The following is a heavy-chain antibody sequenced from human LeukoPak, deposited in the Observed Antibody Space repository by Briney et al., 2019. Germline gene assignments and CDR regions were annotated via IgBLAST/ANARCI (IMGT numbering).Heavy chain of an antibody. CDR1: GGSISSYH. CDR3: AREGDTFDY. J-gene: IGHJ4*02. V-gene: IGHV4-59*01. CDR2: IYYSVST. Sequence: SETLSLIRTVSGGSISSYHWRRIRQPPGKGLEWIGYIYYSVSTTYNPSRQSRVTISVDTSKNQFALKLSSVTAADTAVYYCAREGDTFDYWGQGTLVTVSS. D-gene: IGHD2-21*02.